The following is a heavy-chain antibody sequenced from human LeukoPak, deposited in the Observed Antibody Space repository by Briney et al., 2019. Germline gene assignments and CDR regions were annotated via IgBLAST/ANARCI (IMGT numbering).Heavy chain of an antibody. Sequence: ASVKVSCKASGYTFTSYGISWVRQAPGQGLEWTGWISAYNGNTNYAQKLQGRVTMTRDTSTSTVYMELSSLRSEDTAVYYCARDGAKGGNWFDPWGQGTLVTVSS. CDR1: GYTFTSYG. CDR3: ARDGAKGGNWFDP. V-gene: IGHV1-18*01. D-gene: IGHD3-16*01. J-gene: IGHJ5*02. CDR2: ISAYNGNT.